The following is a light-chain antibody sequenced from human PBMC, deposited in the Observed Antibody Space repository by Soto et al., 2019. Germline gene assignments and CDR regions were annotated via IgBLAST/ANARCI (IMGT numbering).Light chain of an antibody. V-gene: IGKV3-20*01. Sequence: EIVLTQSPGTLSLSPGERATLSCRASQSVSSSYLAWYQQKPGQAPRLLIYGASSRATGIPDRFSGSGSGTDFTLTISRLEPEDFAVYYFQQYASSPGPFGPFTKVDIX. CDR3: QQYASSPGP. CDR1: QSVSSSY. J-gene: IGKJ1*01. CDR2: GAS.